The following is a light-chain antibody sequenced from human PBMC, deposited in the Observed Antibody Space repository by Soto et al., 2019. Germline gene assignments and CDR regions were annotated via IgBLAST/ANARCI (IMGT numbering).Light chain of an antibody. V-gene: IGKV1-8*01. J-gene: IGKJ3*01. CDR1: QGINSY. Sequence: IQMTQSPSSLSASEGDRVTLTCRASQGINSYLAWYQQKPGKAPRLLIYAAFTLQSGVPSRFSGSGSGTDSTLTISRLQSEDFATYYCQQYYSYPFTFGPGTKVDIK. CDR3: QQYYSYPFT. CDR2: AAF.